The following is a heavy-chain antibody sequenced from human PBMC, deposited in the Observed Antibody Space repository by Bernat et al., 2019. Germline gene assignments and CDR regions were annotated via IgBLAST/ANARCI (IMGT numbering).Heavy chain of an antibody. CDR2: IYIDGTTT. Sequence: EVQLAESGGGLVQPGGSLRLSCAASGFTFSDYWMDWVRQAPGKGPVWVSRIYIDGTTTNYADSVKGRFTMSRDNAKNTVYLQMNSLRAEDTAVYYCVRDPNRKLDYWGQGTQVTVSP. V-gene: IGHV3-74*01. D-gene: IGHD1-1*01. CDR1: GFTFSDYW. J-gene: IGHJ4*02. CDR3: VRDPNRKLDY.